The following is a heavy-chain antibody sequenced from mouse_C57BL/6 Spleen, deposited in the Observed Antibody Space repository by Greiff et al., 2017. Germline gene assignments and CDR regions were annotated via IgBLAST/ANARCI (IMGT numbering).Heavy chain of an antibody. J-gene: IGHJ2*01. CDR2: IYPGDGDT. CDR3: ARGTLGYLDY. D-gene: IGHD4-1*01. CDR1: GYAFSSSW. Sequence: QVQLQQSGPELVKPGASVKISCKASGYAFSSSWMNWVKQRPGKGLEWIGRIYPGDGDTNYNGKFKGKATLTADKSSSTAYMQLSSLTSEDSAVYFCARGTLGYLDYWGQGTTLTVSS. V-gene: IGHV1-82*01.